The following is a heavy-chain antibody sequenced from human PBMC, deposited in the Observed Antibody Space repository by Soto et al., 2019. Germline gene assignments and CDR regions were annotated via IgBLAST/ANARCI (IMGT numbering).Heavy chain of an antibody. J-gene: IGHJ3*02. CDR1: GFTVSSNY. V-gene: IGHV3-53*04. CDR3: AMVRGERTALEDAFDI. Sequence: PGGSLRLSCAASGFTVSSNYMSWVRQAPGKGLEWVSVIYSGGSTYYADSVKGRFTISRHNSKNTLYLQMNSLRAEDTAVYYCAMVRGERTALEDAFDIWGQGTMVTVSS. D-gene: IGHD3-10*01. CDR2: IYSGGST.